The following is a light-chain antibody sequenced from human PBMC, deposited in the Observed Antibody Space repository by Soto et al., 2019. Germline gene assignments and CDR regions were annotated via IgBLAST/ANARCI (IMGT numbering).Light chain of an antibody. CDR2: AAP. CDR3: QQSYSIPYT. Sequence: DIQMTQSPSSLSASVGDRVTITCRASQRISSYLNWYQQKPGKAPKLLIYAAPSLQSGVPSRFGGSGSGTDFTLTISSLQPEDFATYYCQQSYSIPYTFGQGTRLEIK. J-gene: IGKJ5*01. V-gene: IGKV1-39*01. CDR1: QRISSY.